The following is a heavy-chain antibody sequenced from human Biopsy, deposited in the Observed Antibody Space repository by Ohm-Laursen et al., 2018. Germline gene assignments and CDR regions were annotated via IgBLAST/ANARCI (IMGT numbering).Heavy chain of an antibody. V-gene: IGHV4-59*08. J-gene: IGHJ4*02. CDR2: RFHSGGP. CDR3: VRLNRRGNIIFFDY. Sequence: SETLSLTCTVSGGSITADFWTWIRQTPGERLEWIGYRFHSGGPMYNPSPKNRVTISVETSKSQFSLTLPSVTAADAAVYYCVRLNRRGNIIFFDYWGRGTLVTVSS. D-gene: IGHD3/OR15-3a*01. CDR1: GGSITADF.